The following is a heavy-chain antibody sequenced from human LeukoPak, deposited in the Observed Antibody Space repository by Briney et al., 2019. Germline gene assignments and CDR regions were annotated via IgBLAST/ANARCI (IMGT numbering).Heavy chain of an antibody. D-gene: IGHD3-10*01. CDR1: GYTLTELS. J-gene: IGHJ3*02. Sequence: ASVKVSCKVSGYTLTELSMHWVRQAPGKGLEWMGGFDPEDGETIYAQKFQGRVTMTRDTSTSTVYMELSSLRSEDTAVYYCARDLITTMVRGRPNSGAFDIWGQGTMVTVSS. CDR3: ARDLITTMVRGRPNSGAFDI. CDR2: FDPEDGET. V-gene: IGHV1-24*01.